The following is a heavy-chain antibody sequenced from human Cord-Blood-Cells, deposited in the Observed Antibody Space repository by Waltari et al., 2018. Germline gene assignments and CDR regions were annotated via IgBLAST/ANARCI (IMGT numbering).Heavy chain of an antibody. J-gene: IGHJ6*02. CDR1: VGSISSGGYS. CDR2: IYHSGST. CDR3: ARGYSSSWHTPYYYYGMDV. D-gene: IGHD6-13*01. V-gene: IGHV4-30-2*01. Sequence: QLQLQESGSGLVKPSPTLSLTCAVSVGSISSGGYSWSWIRQPPGKRLEWIGYIYHSGSTYYNPSLKSRVTISVDRSKNQFSLKLSSVTAADTAVYYCARGYSSSWHTPYYYYGMDVWGQGTTVTVSS.